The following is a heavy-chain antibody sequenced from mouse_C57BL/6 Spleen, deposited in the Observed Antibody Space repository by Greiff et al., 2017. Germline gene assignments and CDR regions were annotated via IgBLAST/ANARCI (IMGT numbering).Heavy chain of an antibody. V-gene: IGHV1-82*01. CDR1: GYAFSSSW. J-gene: IGHJ2*01. D-gene: IGHD3-2*02. CDR2: IYPGDGDT. CDR3: ARSPEVTAQARGDY. Sequence: VQGVESGPELVKPGASVKISCKASGYAFSSSWMNWVKQRPGKGLEWIGRIYPGDGDTNYNGKFKGKATLTADKSSSTAYMQLSSLTSEDSAVYFGARSPEVTAQARGDYWGQGTTLTVSS.